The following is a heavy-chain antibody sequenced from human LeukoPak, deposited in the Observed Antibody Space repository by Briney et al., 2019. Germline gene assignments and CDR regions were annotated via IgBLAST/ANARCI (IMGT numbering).Heavy chain of an antibody. V-gene: IGHV4-4*07. J-gene: IGHJ4*02. D-gene: IGHD1-26*01. CDR3: ARDGESGSYYDGFDY. Sequence: SETLSLTCTVSGGSIRGYYWSWVRQPAGKGLEWIGHIYTSGTTNYNPSLKSRVTISVDKSKNQFSLKLYSVTAADTAVYYCARDGESGSYYDGFDYWGQGTLVTVSS. CDR2: IYTSGTT. CDR1: GGSIRGYY.